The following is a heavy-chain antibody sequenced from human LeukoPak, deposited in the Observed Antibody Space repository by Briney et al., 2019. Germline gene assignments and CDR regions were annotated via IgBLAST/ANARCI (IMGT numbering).Heavy chain of an antibody. CDR1: GDSISSGSYY. Sequence: SETLSLTCTVSGDSISSGSYYWSWIRQPAGKGLEWIVRIYSSGSTNYNPSLKSRVTISVDTSKNQSSLKLSSVTAADTAVYYCARARRMDNFDYWGQGTLVTVSS. V-gene: IGHV4-61*02. CDR3: ARARRMDNFDY. CDR2: IYSSGST. J-gene: IGHJ4*02. D-gene: IGHD3/OR15-3a*01.